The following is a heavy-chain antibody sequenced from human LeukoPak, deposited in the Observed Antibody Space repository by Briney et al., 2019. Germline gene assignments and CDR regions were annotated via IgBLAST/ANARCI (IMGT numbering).Heavy chain of an antibody. Sequence: ASVKVSCKASGYTFTSYGISWVRQAPGQGLEWMGRINPNSGGTNYAQKFQGRVTMTRDTSISTAYMELSRLRSDDTAVYYCARGVVATIRYNWFDPWGQGTLVTVSS. D-gene: IGHD5-12*01. CDR3: ARGVVATIRYNWFDP. CDR1: GYTFTSYG. CDR2: INPNSGGT. V-gene: IGHV1-2*06. J-gene: IGHJ5*02.